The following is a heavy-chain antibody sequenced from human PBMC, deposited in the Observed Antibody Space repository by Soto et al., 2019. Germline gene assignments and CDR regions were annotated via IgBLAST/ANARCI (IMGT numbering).Heavy chain of an antibody. Sequence: EVQLLESGGGLVQPGGSLRLSCAASGFTFSSYAMSWVRQAPGKGLEWVSAISGSGGSTYYADSVKGRFTISRDNSKNTLYLQINSLRAEDTAVYYCAKDGKRGYSGYYYWGQGTLVTVSS. D-gene: IGHD5-12*01. V-gene: IGHV3-23*01. CDR3: AKDGKRGYSGYYY. CDR1: GFTFSSYA. J-gene: IGHJ4*02. CDR2: ISGSGGST.